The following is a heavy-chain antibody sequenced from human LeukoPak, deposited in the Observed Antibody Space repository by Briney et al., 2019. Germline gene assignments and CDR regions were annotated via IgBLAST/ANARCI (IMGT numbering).Heavy chain of an antibody. CDR1: GYTFTSYG. CDR2: ISAYNGNT. V-gene: IGHV1-18*01. CDR3: ARDSDVVVAAEGNWFDP. J-gene: IGHJ5*02. D-gene: IGHD2-15*01. Sequence: ASVKVSCKASGYTFTSYGISWVRQAPGQGLEWMGWISAYNGNTNYAQKLQGRVTMTTGTSTSTAYMELRSLRSDDTAVYYCARDSDVVVAAEGNWFDPWGQGTLVTVSS.